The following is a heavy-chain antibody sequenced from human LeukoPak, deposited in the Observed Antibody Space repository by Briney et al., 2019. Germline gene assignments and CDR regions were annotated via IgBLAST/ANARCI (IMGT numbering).Heavy chain of an antibody. D-gene: IGHD4-23*01. CDR2: INHGGRT. J-gene: IGHJ3*02. CDR1: GGSFGVYY. Sequence: PSETLSLTCAMYGGSFGVYYWSWIRQPPGKGLEWIGEINHGGRTNYNPSLKGRVTISVDTSKNQFSLKLSSVTAADTAVYYCARDYLGGNPDAFDIWGQGTMVTVST. V-gene: IGHV4-34*01. CDR3: ARDYLGGNPDAFDI.